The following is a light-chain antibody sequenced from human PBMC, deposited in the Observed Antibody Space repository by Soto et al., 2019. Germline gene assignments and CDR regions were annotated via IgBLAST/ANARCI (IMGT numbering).Light chain of an antibody. V-gene: IGKV3-11*01. J-gene: IGKJ4*01. CDR1: QSISRH. CDR3: QQRSNWPPVT. Sequence: EIVLTQSPATLSLSPGERATLSCRASQSISRHLACYRQKTGQAPRLLINDAANRATGIPARCSGSGSGTDFTLTISSLVPEDFGVYYCQQRSNWPPVTFGGGTKVEIK. CDR2: DAA.